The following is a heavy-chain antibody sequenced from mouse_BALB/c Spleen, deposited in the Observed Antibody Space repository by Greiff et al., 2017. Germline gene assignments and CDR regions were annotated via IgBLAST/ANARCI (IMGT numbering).Heavy chain of an antibody. CDR1: GYTFTDYN. CDR3: ATYGNYAGAY. Sequence: EVQLQHSGPELVKPGASVKIPCKASGYTFTDYNMDWVKQSHGKSLEWIGDINPNNGGTIYNQKFKGKATLTVDKSSSTAYMELRSLTSEDTAVYYCATYGNYAGAYWGQGTLVTVSA. CDR2: INPNNGGT. V-gene: IGHV1-18*01. J-gene: IGHJ3*01. D-gene: IGHD2-1*01.